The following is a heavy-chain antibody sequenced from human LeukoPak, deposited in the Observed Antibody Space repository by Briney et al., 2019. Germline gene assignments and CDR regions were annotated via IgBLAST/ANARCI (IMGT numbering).Heavy chain of an antibody. CDR1: GVSFSGYY. Sequence: PSETLSLTCAVYGVSFSGYYWSWVRQPPGKGLEWMGEINHSGSTNYNPSLKSRVTISVDTSKNQFSLKLSSVTAADTAVYYCARHAAVEGSSGWSPLWWFDPWGQGTLVTVSS. V-gene: IGHV4-34*01. D-gene: IGHD6-19*01. J-gene: IGHJ5*02. CDR3: ARHAAVEGSSGWSPLWWFDP. CDR2: INHSGST.